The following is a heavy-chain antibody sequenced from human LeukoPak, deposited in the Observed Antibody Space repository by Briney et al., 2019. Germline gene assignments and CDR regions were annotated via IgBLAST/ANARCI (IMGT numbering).Heavy chain of an antibody. Sequence: GGSLRLSCAAAGFSLSRYWMSWVRQARGKGLECVAKIREEGSEKHYVDSVKGRFTISRDNAKNSLYLQMNSLRAEDTAVYYCAELGITMIGGVWGKGTTVTISS. CDR1: GFSLSRYW. J-gene: IGHJ6*04. V-gene: IGHV3-7*01. D-gene: IGHD3-10*02. CDR3: AELGITMIGGV. CDR2: IREEGSEK.